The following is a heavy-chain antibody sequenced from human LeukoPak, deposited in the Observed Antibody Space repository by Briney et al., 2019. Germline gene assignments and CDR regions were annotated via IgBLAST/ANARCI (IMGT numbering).Heavy chain of an antibody. CDR2: IYHSGST. V-gene: IGHV4-30-2*01. CDR1: GGSISSGGYY. J-gene: IGHJ4*02. D-gene: IGHD6-6*01. CDR3: ARGQYEYSSSPRGGGNDY. Sequence: SETLSLTCTVSGGSISSGGYYWSWIRQPPGKGPEWIGYIYHSGSTYYNPSLKSRVTISVDRSKNQFSLKLSSVTAADTAVYYCARGQYEYSSSPRGGGNDYWGQGTLVTVSS.